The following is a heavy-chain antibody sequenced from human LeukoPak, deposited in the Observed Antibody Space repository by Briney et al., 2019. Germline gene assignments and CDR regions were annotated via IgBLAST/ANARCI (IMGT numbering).Heavy chain of an antibody. CDR1: GGSINSNNYY. V-gene: IGHV4-39*01. J-gene: IGHJ5*02. CDR3: ARGIAARLFYNWFDP. Sequence: SETLSLTCTVSGGSINSNNYYWGWIRQPPGKGLEWIGSIYSSGSAYYNPSLKSRVTISVDTSKNQFSLRLSSVTAADTAVYYCARGIAARLFYNWFDPWGQGTLVTVSS. D-gene: IGHD6-6*01. CDR2: IYSSGSA.